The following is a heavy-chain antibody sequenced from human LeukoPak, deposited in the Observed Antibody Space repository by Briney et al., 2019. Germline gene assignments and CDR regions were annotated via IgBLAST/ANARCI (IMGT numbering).Heavy chain of an antibody. J-gene: IGHJ4*02. CDR2: IIPILGIA. V-gene: IGHV1-69*04. D-gene: IGHD1-26*01. CDR3: ARGEDYSGSYLGADY. CDR1: GGTFSSYA. Sequence: ASVKVSCKASGGTFSSYAISWVRQAPGQGLEWMGRIIPILGIANYAQKFQGRVTITADKSTSTAYMELSSLRSEDTAVYCCARGEDYSGSYLGADYWGQGTLVTVSS.